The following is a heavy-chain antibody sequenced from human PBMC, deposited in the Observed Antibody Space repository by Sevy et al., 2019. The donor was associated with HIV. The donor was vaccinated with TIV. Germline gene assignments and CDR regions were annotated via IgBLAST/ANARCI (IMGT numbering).Heavy chain of an antibody. CDR1: GGSITSLY. CDR2: IYYNGHT. D-gene: IGHD1-26*01. J-gene: IGHJ4*02. V-gene: IGHV4-59*08. Sequence: SETLSLTCTVSGGSITSLYWNWIRQPPGKGLEWIANIYYNGHTNYNPSLKRRDTLSLDTSKNQFSLRLSSVTAADTAMYYCAGGNAWGRGYSWGQGTLVTVSS. CDR3: AGGNAWGRGYS.